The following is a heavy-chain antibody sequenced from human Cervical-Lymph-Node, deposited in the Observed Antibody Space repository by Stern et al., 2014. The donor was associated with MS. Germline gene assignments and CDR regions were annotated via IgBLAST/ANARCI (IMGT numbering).Heavy chain of an antibody. V-gene: IGHV2-5*02. CDR2: IYWDGDE. Sequence: QVTLKESGPTLVKPTQTLTLSCTFSGFSLSSSGVRVGWIRQPPGKALEWLALIYWDGDERYSPSLKSRLTVTKDTSKNQVVLRMTNMDPVDTGTYYCAHAFDSGYDSPLDYWGQGTLVTVSS. D-gene: IGHD5-12*01. J-gene: IGHJ4*02. CDR1: GFSLSSSGVR. CDR3: AHAFDSGYDSPLDY.